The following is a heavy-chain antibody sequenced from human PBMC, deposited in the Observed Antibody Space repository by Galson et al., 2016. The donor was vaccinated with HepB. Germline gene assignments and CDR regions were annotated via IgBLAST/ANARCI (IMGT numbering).Heavy chain of an antibody. Sequence: SLRLSCAASGFTFSTYAMSWVRQAPGKGLEWVSAISGSGGSTFYADSVKGRFTISRDNSKNTLYLQMNSLRAEDTAVYYCARLGGNRLVGATPEYWGQGTLVTVSS. J-gene: IGHJ4*02. CDR3: ARLGGNRLVGATPEY. D-gene: IGHD1-26*01. CDR1: GFTFSTYA. V-gene: IGHV3-23*01. CDR2: ISGSGGST.